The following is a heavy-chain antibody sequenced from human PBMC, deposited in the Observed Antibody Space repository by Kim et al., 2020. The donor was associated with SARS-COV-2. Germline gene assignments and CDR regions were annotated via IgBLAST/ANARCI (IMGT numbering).Heavy chain of an antibody. CDR2: GGRGSA. J-gene: IGHJ4*02. V-gene: IGHV3-23*01. CDR3: AKAPH. Sequence: GGRGSAYHAGPVKGRFTISRDNSKNTLYLQINSRRAEATALYYCAKAPHWGQGTLVTVSS.